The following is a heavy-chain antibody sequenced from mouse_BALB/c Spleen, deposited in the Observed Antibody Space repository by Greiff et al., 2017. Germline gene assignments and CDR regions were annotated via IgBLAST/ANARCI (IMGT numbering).Heavy chain of an antibody. V-gene: IGHV2-9*02. J-gene: IGHJ3*01. CDR1: GFSLTSYG. CDR3: ARGGPIYYGNSWFAY. Sequence: QVQLQQSGPGLVAPSQSLSITCTVSGFSLTSYGVHWVRQPPGKGLEWLGVIWAGGSTNYNSALMSRLSISKDNSKSQVFLKMNSLQTDDTAMYYCARGGPIYYGNSWFAYWGQGTLVTVSA. CDR2: IWAGGST. D-gene: IGHD2-1*01.